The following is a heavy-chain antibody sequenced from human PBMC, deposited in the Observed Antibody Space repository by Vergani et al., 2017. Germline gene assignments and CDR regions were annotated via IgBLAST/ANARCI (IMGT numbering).Heavy chain of an antibody. V-gene: IGHV1-18*01. CDR2: ISAYNGNT. Sequence: QVQLVQSGAEVKKPGASVKVSCKASGYTFTSYGISWVRQAPGQGLEWMGWISAYNGNTNYAQKLQGRVTMTTDTSTSTAYMELRSLRSDDTAVYYCARDLAVAGTEVVDCYYYYYMDVWGKGTTVTVSS. CDR3: ARDLAVAGTEVVDCYYYYYMDV. CDR1: GYTFTSYG. D-gene: IGHD6-19*01. J-gene: IGHJ6*03.